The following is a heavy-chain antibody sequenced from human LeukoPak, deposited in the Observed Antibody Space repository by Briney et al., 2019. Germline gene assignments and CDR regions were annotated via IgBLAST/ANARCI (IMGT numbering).Heavy chain of an antibody. J-gene: IGHJ4*02. CDR3: ARGRYYDILSGYYIHPAPFDY. D-gene: IGHD3-9*01. V-gene: IGHV3-48*03. Sequence: GWSLRLSCAASGFTFSSYEMNWVRQAPAKGLEWVSYISSSGSNKYYPHSVKGRFTISRDNPKTSLYVKMNSLRAEDTAAYYCARGRYYDILSGYYIHPAPFDYWGQGTLVTVSS. CDR1: GFTFSSYE. CDR2: ISSSGSNK.